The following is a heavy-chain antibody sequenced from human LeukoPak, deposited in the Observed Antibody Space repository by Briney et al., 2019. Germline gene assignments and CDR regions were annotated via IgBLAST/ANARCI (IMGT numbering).Heavy chain of an antibody. D-gene: IGHD1-26*01. V-gene: IGHV3-15*01. J-gene: IGHJ3*02. CDR1: GFTFSNAW. CDR3: TTIVGDRRGAFDI. CDR2: IKGKTDGGTT. Sequence: GGSLRLSCAASGFTFSNAWMSWVRQAPGKGLEWVGRIKGKTDGGTTDYAAPVKGRFTISRDDSKNTLYLQMNSLKTEDTAVYYCTTIVGDRRGAFDIWGQGTMVTVSS.